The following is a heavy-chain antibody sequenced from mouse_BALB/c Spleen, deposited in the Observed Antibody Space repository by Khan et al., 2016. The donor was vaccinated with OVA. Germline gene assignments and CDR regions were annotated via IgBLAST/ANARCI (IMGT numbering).Heavy chain of an antibody. J-gene: IGHJ1*01. D-gene: IGHD2-14*01. CDR3: ARVFYRYDEGYWYFDV. V-gene: IGHV5-6-3*01. CDR1: GFAFSGSG. Sequence: EVELVESGGGLVQPGGSLKLSCAASGFAFSGSGMSWVRQTPDKRLELVATINSNDGTSYYPDSVRGRFTISRDTAKNTLHLQMSSLKSEDTAMYYCARVFYRYDEGYWYFDVWGAGTTVTVSS. CDR2: INSNDGTS.